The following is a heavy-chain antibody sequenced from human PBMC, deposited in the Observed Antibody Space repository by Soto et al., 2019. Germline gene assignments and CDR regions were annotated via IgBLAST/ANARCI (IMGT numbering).Heavy chain of an antibody. CDR3: ARLGGYCSSTSCYGYYGMDV. V-gene: IGHV4-39*01. D-gene: IGHD2-2*01. J-gene: IGHJ6*02. CDR2: FHYSEST. CDR1: GGSISSGPYS. Sequence: SETLSLTCTVSGGSISSGPYSWAWIRQPPEKGLEWIGTFHYSESTYYNPSLESRITISVDTSKNQFSLKVNSVTVADTAVYYCARLGGYCSSTSCYGYYGMDVWGQGTTVTVSS.